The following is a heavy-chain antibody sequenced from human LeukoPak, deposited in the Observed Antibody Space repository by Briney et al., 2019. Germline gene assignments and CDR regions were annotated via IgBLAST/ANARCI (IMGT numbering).Heavy chain of an antibody. CDR2: IYHSGST. CDR1: GGSINSDYW. Sequence: PSGTLSLTCAVSGGSINSDYWWTWVRQPPGKGLEWIGKIYHSGSTNYNPSLKSRVTISVDKSKNEFSLNLSSVTAADTAIYYCATTAAAGTRLAWFDPWGQGTLVTVSS. D-gene: IGHD6-13*01. V-gene: IGHV4-4*02. J-gene: IGHJ5*02. CDR3: ATTAAAGTRLAWFDP.